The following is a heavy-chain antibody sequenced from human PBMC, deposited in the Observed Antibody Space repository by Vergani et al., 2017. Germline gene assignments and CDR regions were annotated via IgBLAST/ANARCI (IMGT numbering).Heavy chain of an antibody. J-gene: IGHJ4*02. CDR3: AGDSNYSRVDS. CDR2: INTNTGKP. Sequence: QVHLVQSGSELEKPGASVKVSCKASGYSFSVYSINWLRQAPGQGLEWMGWINTNTGKPTYAQGFAGRFVFSLDTSVSTTYLQISSLKAEDTAIYYCAGDSNYSRVDSWGQGTLVTVSS. V-gene: IGHV7-4-1*02. D-gene: IGHD4-11*01. CDR1: GYSFSVYS.